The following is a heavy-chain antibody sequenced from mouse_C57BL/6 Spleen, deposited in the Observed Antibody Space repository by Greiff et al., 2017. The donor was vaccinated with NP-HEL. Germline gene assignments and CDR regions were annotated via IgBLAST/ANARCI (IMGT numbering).Heavy chain of an antibody. CDR2: IHPNSGST. CDR1: GYTFTSYW. V-gene: IGHV1-64*01. Sequence: QVQLQQPGAELVKPGASVKLSCKASGYTFTSYWMHWVKQRPGQGLEWIGMIHPNSGSTNYNEKFKSKATLTVDKSSSTAYMQLSSLTSEDSAVYYCARGYYGSSPNCYFDVWGTGTTVTVSS. CDR3: ARGYYGSSPNCYFDV. D-gene: IGHD1-1*01. J-gene: IGHJ1*03.